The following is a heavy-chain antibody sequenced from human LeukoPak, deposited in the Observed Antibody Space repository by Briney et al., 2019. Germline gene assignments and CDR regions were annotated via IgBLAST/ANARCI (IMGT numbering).Heavy chain of an antibody. D-gene: IGHD2-2*03. CDR2: IKQDGSEK. CDR3: ATSGYSYALNY. CDR1: GFTFSSYW. Sequence: GGSLRLSCAASGFTFSSYWMSWVRQAPGKGLEWVANIKQDGSEKYYVDSVKGRFTISRDNAKNSLYLQMNSLRAEDTAVYYCATSGYSYALNYWGQGTLVTVSS. V-gene: IGHV3-7*01. J-gene: IGHJ1*01.